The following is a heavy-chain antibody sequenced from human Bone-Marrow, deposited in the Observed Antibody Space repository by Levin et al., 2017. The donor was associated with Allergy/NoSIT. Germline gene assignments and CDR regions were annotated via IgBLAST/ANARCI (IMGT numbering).Heavy chain of an antibody. Sequence: PGGSLRLSCAASGFTFSSYAMHWVRQAPGKGLEWVAVISYDGSNKYYADSVKGRFTISRDNSKNTLYLQMNSLRAEDTAVYYCARDDAWLRFFDYWGQGTLVTVSS. CDR1: GFTFSSYA. CDR2: ISYDGSNK. V-gene: IGHV3-30-3*01. J-gene: IGHJ4*02. CDR3: ARDDAWLRFFDY. D-gene: IGHD5-12*01.